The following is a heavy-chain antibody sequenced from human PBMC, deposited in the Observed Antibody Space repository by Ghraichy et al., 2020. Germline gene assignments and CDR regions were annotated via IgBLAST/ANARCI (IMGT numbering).Heavy chain of an antibody. CDR2: INHRRDT. J-gene: IGHJ5*02. Sequence: SETLSLTCVVIDGSLTAYSGTWIRHSSGKVLEWIGEINHRRDTNYNPSLKSQLPISIDMSKQQFSLKLRSVTAADPRLYFFASAGYPDRQIVRYQNNYFDPWGQGTMVTVCS. D-gene: IGHD6-25*01. V-gene: IGHV4-34*01. CDR1: DGSLTAYS. CDR3: ASAGYPDRQIVRYQNNYFDP.